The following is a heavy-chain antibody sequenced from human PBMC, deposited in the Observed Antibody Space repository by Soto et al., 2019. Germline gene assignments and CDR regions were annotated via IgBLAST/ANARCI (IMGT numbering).Heavy chain of an antibody. D-gene: IGHD3-10*01. CDR1: GGSVSSYY. CDR2: IYYSGST. J-gene: IGHJ5*02. V-gene: IGHV4-59*02. Sequence: SETLSLTCTVSGGSVSSYYWSWIRQSPGKGLEWIGYIYYSGSTNYKPSLKSRVTISVDTSKNQFSLKLSSVTAADTAVYYCARDRPGGAYYGSGSYYKAGWFDPWGQGTLVTVSS. CDR3: ARDRPGGAYYGSGSYYKAGWFDP.